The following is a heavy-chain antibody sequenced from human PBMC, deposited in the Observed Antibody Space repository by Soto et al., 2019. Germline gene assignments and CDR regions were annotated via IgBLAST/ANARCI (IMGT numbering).Heavy chain of an antibody. D-gene: IGHD3-9*01. V-gene: IGHV4-4*02. J-gene: IGHJ4*02. CDR2: IHDSGST. CDR3: VRLKTYDILQKSDY. CDR1: GGSIGSSNW. Sequence: SETLSLTCAVSGGSIGSSNWWSRVCQSPGKGPEWIGEIHDSGSTTYSPSLKSRVTISLAKSKNQFSLNLSSVTAADTAVYYCVRLKTYDILQKSDYWGQGSLVTVS.